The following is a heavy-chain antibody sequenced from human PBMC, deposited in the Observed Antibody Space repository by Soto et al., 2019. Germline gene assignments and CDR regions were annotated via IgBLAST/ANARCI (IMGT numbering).Heavy chain of an antibody. D-gene: IGHD1-26*01. Sequence: QVTLKESGPVLVKPTETLTLTCAVSGFSPRDSKVGXXWXXXPPGKALEWLAQIFWNGEKSYSTSLERRLTXXXXXXXXXXXXXXXXXXXVXXXTXFXXXXXXWDGAHSYDYWGRGTLVTVSS. J-gene: IGHJ4*02. V-gene: IGHV2-26*01. CDR2: IFWNGEK. CDR3: XXXXXWDGAHSYDY. CDR1: GFSPRDSKVG.